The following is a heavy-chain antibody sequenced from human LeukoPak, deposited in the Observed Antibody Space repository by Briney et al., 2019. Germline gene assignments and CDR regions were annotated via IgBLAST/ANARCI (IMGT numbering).Heavy chain of an antibody. CDR2: IYYSGST. CDR3: ARDLSSGYLIDY. Sequence: SETLSLTCTVSGGSISSSSYYWGWIRQPPGKGLEWIGSIYYSGSTYYNPSLKSRVSISVDTSKNQFSLKLSSVTAADTAVYYCARDLSSGYLIDYWGQGTLVTVSS. D-gene: IGHD3-22*01. V-gene: IGHV4-39*02. CDR1: GGSISSSSYY. J-gene: IGHJ4*02.